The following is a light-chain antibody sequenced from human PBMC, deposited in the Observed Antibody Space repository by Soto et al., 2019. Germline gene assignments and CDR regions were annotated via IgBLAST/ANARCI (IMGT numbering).Light chain of an antibody. CDR1: SGSVSTNYY. Sequence: QTVVTQEPSFSVSPGGTVTLTCGWSSGSVSTNYYPSWYQQTPGQAPRTLIYNTNIRSSGVPDRFSGSIVGNKAALTITGAQANDESDYYCVLYVGSGTWVFGGGTQLTVL. CDR2: NTN. V-gene: IGLV8-61*01. J-gene: IGLJ3*02. CDR3: VLYVGSGTWV.